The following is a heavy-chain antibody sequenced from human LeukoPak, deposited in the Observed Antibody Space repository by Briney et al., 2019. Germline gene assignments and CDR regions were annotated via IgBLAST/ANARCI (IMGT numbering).Heavy chain of an antibody. J-gene: IGHJ4*02. V-gene: IGHV3-30-3*01. CDR3: ARVSSYSSSSGSLCDY. CDR1: GFTFSSYA. Sequence: GRSLRLSCAASGFTFSSYAMHWVRQAPGKGLEWVAVISYDGSNKYYADSVKGRFTISRDNAKNSLYLQMNSLRAEDTAIYYCARVSSYSSSSGSLCDYWGQGTRVTVSS. D-gene: IGHD6-6*01. CDR2: ISYDGSNK.